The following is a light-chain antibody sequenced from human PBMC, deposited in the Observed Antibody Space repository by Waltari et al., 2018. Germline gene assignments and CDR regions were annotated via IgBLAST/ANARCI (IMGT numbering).Light chain of an antibody. CDR1: SSNIGAGYD. J-gene: IGLJ2*01. CDR2: GRH. CDR3: QSYDPSRSEVV. Sequence: QSGLTQPPSVSGAPGQTISISCTGSSSNIGAGYDIFWYQQFPGAAPNLRIYGRHNRPSGVPGRFSGSQSGTSASLAITGLQAEDEADYYCQSYDPSRSEVVFGGGTKLTVL. V-gene: IGLV1-40*01.